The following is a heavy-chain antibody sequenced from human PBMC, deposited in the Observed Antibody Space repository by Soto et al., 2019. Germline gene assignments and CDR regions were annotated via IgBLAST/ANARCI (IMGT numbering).Heavy chain of an antibody. Sequence: SVKVSCTASGRTFSTYAISCVRQAPGQGLEWMGGIIPIFGTANYAQKLQGRVTITADESTSTAYMELSSLRSEDTSVYYCARDPLRWDPKCNDAFDIWGQGTMVTVSS. CDR3: ARDPLRWDPKCNDAFDI. J-gene: IGHJ3*02. V-gene: IGHV1-69*13. D-gene: IGHD4-17*01. CDR1: GRTFSTYA. CDR2: IIPIFGTA.